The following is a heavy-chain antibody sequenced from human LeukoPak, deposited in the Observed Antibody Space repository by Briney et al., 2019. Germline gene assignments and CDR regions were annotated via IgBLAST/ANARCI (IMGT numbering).Heavy chain of an antibody. CDR3: ARLRSRYFQH. CDR2: IFYSVGA. V-gene: IGHV4-59*01. CDR1: GDSICSSY. Sequence: PSETLSLSCIVPGDSICSSYWSCGRQPPRKGLGCVGHIFYSVGANYNPPLKCRVTISVNTSKNQFSLKLSSVTAADTAVYYCARLRSRYFQHWGQGTLVTVSS. J-gene: IGHJ1*01. D-gene: IGHD4-17*01.